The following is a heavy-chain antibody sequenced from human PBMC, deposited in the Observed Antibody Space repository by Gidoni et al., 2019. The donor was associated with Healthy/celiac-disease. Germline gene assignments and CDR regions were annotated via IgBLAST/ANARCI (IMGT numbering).Heavy chain of an antibody. V-gene: IGHV3-48*01. Sequence: EVQLVESGGGLVQPGGSLRLSCAASGLTFSSYSMNWVRQAPGKGLEWVSYISSSSSTIYYADSVKGRFTISRDNAKNSLYLQMNSLRAEDTAAYYCARDLYSSVTYWGQGTLVTVSS. J-gene: IGHJ4*02. CDR3: ARDLYSSVTY. CDR1: GLTFSSYS. CDR2: ISSSSSTI. D-gene: IGHD6-19*01.